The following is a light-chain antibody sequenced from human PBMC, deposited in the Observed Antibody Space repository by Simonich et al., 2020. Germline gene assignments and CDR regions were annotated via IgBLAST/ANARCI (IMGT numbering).Light chain of an antibody. CDR2: KAS. CDR3: QQYNSYSPYT. Sequence: DIQMTQSPSTLSASVGARVTITCRASPNISSWLAWYQQKPGKAPKLLIYKASSLESGVPSRFSGSGSGTEFTLTISSLQPDDFATYYCQQYNSYSPYTFGQGTKLEIK. V-gene: IGKV1-5*03. CDR1: PNISSW. J-gene: IGKJ2*01.